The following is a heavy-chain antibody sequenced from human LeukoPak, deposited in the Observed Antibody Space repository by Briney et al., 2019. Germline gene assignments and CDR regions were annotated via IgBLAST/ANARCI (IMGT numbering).Heavy chain of an antibody. J-gene: IGHJ5*02. CDR3: ARDSYCSGGSCHGT. V-gene: IGHV1-2*02. Sequence: MHWVRQXPGQGLEWMGWINPNSGGTNYAQKFQGRVTMTRDTSISTAYMELSRLRSDDTAVYYCARDSYCSGGSCHGTWGQGTLVTVSS. CDR2: INPNSGGT. D-gene: IGHD2-15*01.